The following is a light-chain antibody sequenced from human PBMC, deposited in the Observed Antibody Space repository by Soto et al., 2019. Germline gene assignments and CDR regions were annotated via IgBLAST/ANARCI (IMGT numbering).Light chain of an antibody. CDR2: AAS. CDR3: QQSYGTPWT. CDR1: QSISNH. V-gene: IGKV1-39*01. Sequence: DIQMTQSPSSLSASVRDRITITCRASQSISNHLNWYQQKPGKGPNLLIYAASSLQRGVPSRFSGSGSGRDFVLTIISQQPEDSATYYCQQSYGTPWTFGQGTKVEIK. J-gene: IGKJ1*01.